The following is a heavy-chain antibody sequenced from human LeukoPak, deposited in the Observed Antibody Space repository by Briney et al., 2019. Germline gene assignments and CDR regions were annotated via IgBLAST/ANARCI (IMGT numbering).Heavy chain of an antibody. V-gene: IGHV1-24*01. CDR2: FDPEDGET. Sequence: ASVKVSCKVSGYTLTELSMHWVRQAPGKGLEWMGGFDPEDGETIYAQKFQGRVTMTEDTPTDTAYMELSSLRSEDTAVYYCANWAPRTPNCSSTSCYPRSGFGGYYYGMDVWGQGTTVTVSS. J-gene: IGHJ6*02. D-gene: IGHD2-2*01. CDR3: ANWAPRTPNCSSTSCYPRSGFGGYYYGMDV. CDR1: GYTLTELS.